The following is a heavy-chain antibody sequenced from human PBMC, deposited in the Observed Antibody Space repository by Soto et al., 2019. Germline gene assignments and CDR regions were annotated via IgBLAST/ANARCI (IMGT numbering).Heavy chain of an antibody. CDR2: IYYSGST. D-gene: IGHD1-26*01. V-gene: IGHV4-31*03. CDR3: ARSRENGTYHHDFQP. Sequence: SETLSLTCTASGGSISSGDYYWSWMRQHPGKGLEWIGYIYYSGSTYYNPSLKSRVTISVDTSNNQFSLKLSSVTAADTAVYYCARSRENGTYHHDFQPGGQGTLVTVSS. CDR1: GGSISSGDYY. J-gene: IGHJ1*01.